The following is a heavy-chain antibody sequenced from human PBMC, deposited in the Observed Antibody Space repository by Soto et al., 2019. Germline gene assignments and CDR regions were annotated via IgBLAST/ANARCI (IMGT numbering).Heavy chain of an antibody. CDR1: GFTFSSYS. V-gene: IGHV3-74*01. CDR3: ARETYRGFYFDY. CDR2: INSDGSRT. D-gene: IGHD4-4*01. J-gene: IGHJ4*02. Sequence: VGSLILSCAASGFTFSSYSMNWVRQAPGKGLVWVSRINSDGSRTSYADSVTGRFTISRDNAKNTLYLQMNSLRVEDTALYYCARETYRGFYFDYWGQGTLVTVSS.